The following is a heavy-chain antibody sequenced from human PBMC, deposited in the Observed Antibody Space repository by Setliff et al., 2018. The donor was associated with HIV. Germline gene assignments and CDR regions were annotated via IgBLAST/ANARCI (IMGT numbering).Heavy chain of an antibody. Sequence: GASVKVSCKASGGTFSSYAISWVRQAPGQGLEWMGGIIPILGIANYAQKFQGRVTITADESTSTAYMELSSLRSEDTAVYYCARAGHYGDYVNWGQGTLVTVSS. CDR2: IIPILGIA. V-gene: IGHV1-69*10. CDR1: GGTFSSYA. CDR3: ARAGHYGDYVN. D-gene: IGHD4-17*01. J-gene: IGHJ4*02.